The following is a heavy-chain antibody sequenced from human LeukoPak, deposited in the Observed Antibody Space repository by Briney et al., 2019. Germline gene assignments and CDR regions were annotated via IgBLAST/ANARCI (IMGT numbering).Heavy chain of an antibody. V-gene: IGHV3-20*04. CDR1: GFTFDDYG. CDR2: INWNGGST. Sequence: PGGXLRLSCAASGFTFDDYGMSWVRQAPGKGLEWVSGINWNGGSTVYADSVKGRFTISRDNAKDSLYLQMNSLRAEDTALYYCARVVRWLYPIDYWGQGTLVTVSS. D-gene: IGHD5-24*01. CDR3: ARVVRWLYPIDY. J-gene: IGHJ4*02.